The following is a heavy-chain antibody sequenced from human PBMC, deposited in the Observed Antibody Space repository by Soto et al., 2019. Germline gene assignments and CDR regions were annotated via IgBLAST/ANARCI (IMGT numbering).Heavy chain of an antibody. D-gene: IGHD2-15*01. Sequence: GGSLRLSCAASGFTFSNYGMHWVRQAPGKGLEWVAVIWSDGSDKYYADSLNGRFTISRDNSKNTLYLQMNSLRVEDTAVYYCARETCSGGSCYSPYYYYYGMDVWGQGTTVTVSS. V-gene: IGHV3-33*01. CDR2: IWSDGSDK. CDR3: ARETCSGGSCYSPYYYYYGMDV. J-gene: IGHJ6*02. CDR1: GFTFSNYG.